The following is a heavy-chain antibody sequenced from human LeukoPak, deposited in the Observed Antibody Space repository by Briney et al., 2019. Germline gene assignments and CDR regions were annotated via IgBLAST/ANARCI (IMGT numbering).Heavy chain of an antibody. V-gene: IGHV3-53*01. D-gene: IGHD3-3*01. J-gene: IGHJ6*02. CDR2: IYSGGST. Sequence: GGSLRLSCAASGFTFSSYWMSWVRQAPGKGLEWVSVIYSGGSTYYADSVKGRFTISRDNSKNTLYLQMNSLRAEDTAVYYCARDYDFWSGYPWNYGMDVWGQGTTVTVSS. CDR1: GFTFSSYW. CDR3: ARDYDFWSGYPWNYGMDV.